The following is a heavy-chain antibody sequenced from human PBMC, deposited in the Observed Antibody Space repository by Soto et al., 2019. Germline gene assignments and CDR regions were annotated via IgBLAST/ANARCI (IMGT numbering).Heavy chain of an antibody. CDR3: ARMGGAVAPASDGTFDY. Sequence: QVQLVQSGAEVKKPGSSVKVSCKASGGTFSSYAISWVRQAPGQGLEWMGGIIPIFGTANYAQKFQGRVTITADESTSTAYRELSSLRSEDTAVYYCARMGGAVAPASDGTFDYWGQGTLVTVSS. V-gene: IGHV1-69*12. CDR1: GGTFSSYA. J-gene: IGHJ4*02. CDR2: IIPIFGTA. D-gene: IGHD6-19*01.